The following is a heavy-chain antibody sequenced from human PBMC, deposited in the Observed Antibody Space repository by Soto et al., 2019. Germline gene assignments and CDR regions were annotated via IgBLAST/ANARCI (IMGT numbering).Heavy chain of an antibody. V-gene: IGHV5-51*03. CDR3: ARSGDIVVVPAASGMDV. J-gene: IGHJ6*02. Sequence: GASVKVSCKGSGYSFTSYWIGWVRQVPGKGLEWMGIIYPGDSDTRYSPSFQGQVTISADKSISTAYLQWSSLKASDTAMYYCARSGDIVVVPAASGMDVWGQGTTVT. CDR2: IYPGDSDT. D-gene: IGHD2-2*01. CDR1: GYSFTSYW.